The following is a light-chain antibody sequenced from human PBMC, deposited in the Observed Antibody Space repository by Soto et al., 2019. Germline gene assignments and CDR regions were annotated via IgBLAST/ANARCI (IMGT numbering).Light chain of an antibody. J-gene: IGKJ4*01. CDR2: WAS. CDR1: QSVLYTSNSKNY. V-gene: IGKV4-1*01. CDR3: QQYYLPLT. Sequence: DIVMTQSPDSLTVSLGERATINCKSSQSVLYTSNSKNYLAWYQQKPGQPPKLLIYWASTRESGVPDRFSGCGSGTDFTLTISSLQPEDAALYYCQQYYLPLTFAGGTKVEIK.